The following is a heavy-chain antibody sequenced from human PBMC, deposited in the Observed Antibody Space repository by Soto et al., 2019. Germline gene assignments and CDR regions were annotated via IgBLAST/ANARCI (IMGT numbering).Heavy chain of an antibody. D-gene: IGHD5-18*01. V-gene: IGHV4-30-4*01. CDR2: IYYSGST. CDR1: GGSISSYY. J-gene: IGHJ4*02. Sequence: SETLSLTCTVSGGSISSYYWRWILQPPGKGLEWIGYIYYSGSTYYNPSLKSRVTISVDTSKNQFSLKLSSVTAADTAVYYCASNSYGYIFYHYWGQGTLVTAPQ. CDR3: ASNSYGYIFYHY.